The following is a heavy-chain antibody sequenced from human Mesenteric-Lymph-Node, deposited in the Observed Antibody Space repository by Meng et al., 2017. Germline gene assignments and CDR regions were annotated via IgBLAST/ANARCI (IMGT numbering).Heavy chain of an antibody. CDR1: GGSISSINW. CDR3: ARVAAAGNEWFDP. CDR2: IYHSGST. D-gene: IGHD6-13*01. Sequence: QVQLQQWGAGLLKPSETLSLTCAVSGGSISSINWWTWVRQPPGKGLEWIGEIYHSGSTNYNPSLKSRVTISVDKSKNQFSLKLSSVTAADTAVYYCARVAAAGNEWFDPWGQGTLVTASS. J-gene: IGHJ5*02. V-gene: IGHV4-4*02.